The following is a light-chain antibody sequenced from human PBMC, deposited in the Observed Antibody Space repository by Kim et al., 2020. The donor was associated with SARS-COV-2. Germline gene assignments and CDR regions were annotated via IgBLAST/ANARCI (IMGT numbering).Light chain of an antibody. V-gene: IGKV3D-20*01. CDR1: QSVANDY. J-gene: IGKJ5*01. CDR3: QQYGSSSIT. Sequence: PGERATLSCGASQSVANDYLAWYQQKPGLAPRLLIVGASSRATGIPDRFSGSGSGTDFTLTISRLEPEDLAVYYCQQYGSSSITFGQGTRLE. CDR2: GAS.